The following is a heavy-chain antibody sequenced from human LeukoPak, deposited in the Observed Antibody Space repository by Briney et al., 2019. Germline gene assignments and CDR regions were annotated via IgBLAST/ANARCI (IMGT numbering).Heavy chain of an antibody. V-gene: IGHV4-31*03. J-gene: IGHJ4*02. D-gene: IGHD6-19*01. CDR2: IYYSGST. Sequence: PSETLSLTCTVSGGSISSGGYYWSWIRQHPGKGLEWIGYIYYSGSTYYNPSLKSRVTISVDTSKNQFSLKLSSVTAADTAVYYCARVSRGIAVAEIDYWGQGTLVTVSS. CDR3: ARVSRGIAVAEIDY. CDR1: GGSISSGGYY.